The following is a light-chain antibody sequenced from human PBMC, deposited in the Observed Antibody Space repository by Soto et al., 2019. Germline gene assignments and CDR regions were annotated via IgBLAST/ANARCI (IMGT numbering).Light chain of an antibody. CDR2: GAS. Sequence: ETVLTQSPGTLSLSPGERATLSCRASQSITNNYLAWYQQKPGQAPRLLIYGASSRVTGIPDRFSGSGSGTDFTLTMSRLEPEDFAVYYCQQYRTSPITFGQGKRLEIK. J-gene: IGKJ5*01. CDR3: QQYRTSPIT. V-gene: IGKV3-20*01. CDR1: QSITNNY.